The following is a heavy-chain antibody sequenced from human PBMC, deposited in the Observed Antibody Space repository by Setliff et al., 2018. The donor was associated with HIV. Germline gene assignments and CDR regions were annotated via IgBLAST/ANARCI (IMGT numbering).Heavy chain of an antibody. Sequence: GGSLRLSCAASGFTFSSYSMNWVRQAPGKGLEWVSSISTTSSYIYYADSVKGRFTISRDNAKNSLSLQMSSLRVEDTAVYYCARVRQREFSGHDYCYFDYWGQGTLVTVSS. D-gene: IGHD5-12*01. J-gene: IGHJ4*02. V-gene: IGHV3-21*01. CDR1: GFTFSSYS. CDR3: ARVRQREFSGHDYCYFDY. CDR2: ISTTSSYI.